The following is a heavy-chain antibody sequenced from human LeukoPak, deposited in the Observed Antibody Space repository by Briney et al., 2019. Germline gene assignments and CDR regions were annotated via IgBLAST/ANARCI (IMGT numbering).Heavy chain of an antibody. J-gene: IGHJ4*02. CDR2: ISYDGSNK. D-gene: IGHD6-13*01. CDR3: ARGAYSRPFDY. Sequence: GGSLRLSCAASGFTFSSYGMHWVRQAPGKGLEWVAVISYDGSNKYYADSVKGRFTISRDNSKNTLYLQMNSLRAEDTAVYYCARGAYSRPFDYWGQGTLVTVSP. CDR1: GFTFSSYG. V-gene: IGHV3-30*19.